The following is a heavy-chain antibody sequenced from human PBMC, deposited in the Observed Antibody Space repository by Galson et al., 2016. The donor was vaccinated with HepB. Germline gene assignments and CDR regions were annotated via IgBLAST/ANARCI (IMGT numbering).Heavy chain of an antibody. CDR2: IWYDGSRE. V-gene: IGHV3-33*08. CDR1: GFIVSNNY. Sequence: SLRLSCAASGFIVSNNYMSWVRQAPGKGLEWVAIIWYDGSREDYLDSVRGRFTVSSDNAKNSLYLQLNGLRDEDTAVYYCARDDYDNNVYPLWGQGTLVTVSS. J-gene: IGHJ4*02. CDR3: ARDDYDNNVYPL. D-gene: IGHD3-22*01.